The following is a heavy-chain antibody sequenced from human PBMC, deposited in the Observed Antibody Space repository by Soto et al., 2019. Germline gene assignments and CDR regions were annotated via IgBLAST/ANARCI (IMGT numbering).Heavy chain of an antibody. D-gene: IGHD6-13*01. CDR1: GGSISIGGYY. J-gene: IGHJ6*02. CDR2: IYYSGGT. V-gene: IGHV4-31*03. CDR3: ARAGSAAAGFYYYYGMDV. Sequence: SETLSLTCTGSGGSISIGGYYWSWIRQHPGKGLEWIGYIYYSGGTYYNPSLKSRVTISVDTSKNQFSLKLSSVTAADTAVYYCARAGSAAAGFYYYYGMDVWGQGTTVTVS.